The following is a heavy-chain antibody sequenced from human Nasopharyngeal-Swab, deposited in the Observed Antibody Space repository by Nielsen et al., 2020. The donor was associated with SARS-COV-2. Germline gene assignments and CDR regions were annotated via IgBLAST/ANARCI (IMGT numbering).Heavy chain of an antibody. CDR2: IYSGGST. D-gene: IGHD6-6*01. J-gene: IGHJ6*03. CDR1: GFTVSSNY. CDR3: ARITSSSGYYYYYYYMDV. V-gene: IGHV3-53*04. Sequence: GESLKISCAASGFTVSSNYMSWVRQAPGKGLEWVSVIYSGGSTYYADSVKGRFTISRHNSKNTLYLQMNSLSAEDTAVYYCARITSSSGYYYYYYYMDVWGKGTPVTVSS.